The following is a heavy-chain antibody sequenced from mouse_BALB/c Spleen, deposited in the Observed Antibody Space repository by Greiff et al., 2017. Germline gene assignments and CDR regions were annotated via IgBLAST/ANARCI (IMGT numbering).Heavy chain of an antibody. CDR1: GFNIKDYY. CDR2: IDPENGNT. Sequence: VQLQQSGAELVRPGALVKLSCKASGFNIKDYYMHWVKQRPEQGLEWIGWIDPENGNTIYDPKFQGKASITADTSSNTAYLQLSSLTSEDTAVYYCARIYGSSYGAMDYRGQGTSVTVSS. J-gene: IGHJ4*01. D-gene: IGHD1-1*01. V-gene: IGHV14-1*02. CDR3: ARIYGSSYGAMDY.